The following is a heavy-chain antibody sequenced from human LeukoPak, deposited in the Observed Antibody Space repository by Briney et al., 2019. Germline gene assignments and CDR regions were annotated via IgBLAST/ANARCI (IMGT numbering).Heavy chain of an antibody. CDR2: ISSSGSTI. CDR1: GFTFSSYE. Sequence: GGSLRLSCAASGFTFSSYEMNWVRQAPGKGLEWVSYISSSGSTIYYAGSVKGRFTISRDNAKNSLYLQMNSLRVEDTALYYCARRRVTVVRGVDITSYYFDYWGQGTPVTVSS. CDR3: ARRRVTVVRGVDITSYYFDY. J-gene: IGHJ4*02. V-gene: IGHV3-48*03. D-gene: IGHD3-10*01.